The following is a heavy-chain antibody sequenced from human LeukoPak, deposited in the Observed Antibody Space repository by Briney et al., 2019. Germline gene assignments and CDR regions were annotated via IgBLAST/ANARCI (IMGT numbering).Heavy chain of an antibody. J-gene: IGHJ3*02. CDR1: GFTFDDYG. Sequence: TGGSLRLSCAASGFTFDDYGMRWVRQAPGKGLEWVSGINWNGGSTGYADSVKGRFTISRDNAKNSLYLQMNSLRAEDTALYHCARVSAWSDAFDIWGQGTMVTVSS. V-gene: IGHV3-20*01. D-gene: IGHD2-8*02. CDR3: ARVSAWSDAFDI. CDR2: INWNGGST.